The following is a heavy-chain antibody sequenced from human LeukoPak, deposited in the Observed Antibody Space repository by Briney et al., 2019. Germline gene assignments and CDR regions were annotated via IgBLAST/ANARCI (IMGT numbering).Heavy chain of an antibody. V-gene: IGHV3-23*01. CDR1: GFTFSAYA. D-gene: IGHD2-2*01. CDR3: ARHPEPGYCSSTSCHESYFDS. J-gene: IGHJ4*02. CDR2: ISGSGGRP. Sequence: GGSLRLSCTASGFTFSAYAMMWVRQAPGKGLEWVSAISGSGGRPYYADSVKGRFTISRDNSKNTLYLQMNSLRAEDTAVYYCARHPEPGYCSSTSCHESYFDSWGQGTLVTVSS.